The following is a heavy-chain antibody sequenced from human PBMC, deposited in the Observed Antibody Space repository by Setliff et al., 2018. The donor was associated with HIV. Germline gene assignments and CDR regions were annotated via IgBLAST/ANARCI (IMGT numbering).Heavy chain of an antibody. CDR3: AKRAVQDGTVTSSNWFES. D-gene: IGHD1-7*01. CDR2: IYGSGSN. J-gene: IGHJ5*01. Sequence: KASETLSLTCAVSGDSIGTYSWHWLRQPPGKGLEWIGYIYGSGSNGYNPSLTSRVTMSTDTPNNRFALKLTSVTAADTAVYYCAKRAVQDGTVTSSNWFESWGQGTLVTVSS. CDR1: GDSIGTYS. V-gene: IGHV4-4*09.